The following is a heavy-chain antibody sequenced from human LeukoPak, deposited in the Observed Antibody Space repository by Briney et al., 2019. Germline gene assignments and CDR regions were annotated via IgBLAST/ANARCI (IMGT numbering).Heavy chain of an antibody. CDR3: ARGPYYYDSSGYYYFPYFDY. V-gene: IGHV3-33*01. D-gene: IGHD3-22*01. J-gene: IGHJ4*02. CDR2: IWYDGSNK. CDR1: GFTFSNYG. Sequence: QPGRSLRLSCAASGFTFSNYGIHWVRLAPGKGLEWVAVIWYDGSNKYYSDSVKGRFTVSRDNSKNTVYLQMNSLRAEDTAVYYCARGPYYYDSSGYYYFPYFDYWGQGTLVTVSS.